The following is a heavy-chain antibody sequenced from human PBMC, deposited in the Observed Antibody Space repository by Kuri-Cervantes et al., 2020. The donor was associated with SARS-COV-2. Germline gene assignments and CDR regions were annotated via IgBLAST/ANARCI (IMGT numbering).Heavy chain of an antibody. Sequence: GGSLRLSCAASGFTFSSYSMNWVRQAPGKGLEWVSSISSSSSYIYYADSVKGRFTISRDNAKNSLYLQMGSLRAEDTAVYYCARPGRAAIFGLPYGMDVWGQGTTVTVSS. D-gene: IGHD3-3*01. CDR2: ISSSSSYI. V-gene: IGHV3-21*01. CDR3: ARPGRAAIFGLPYGMDV. J-gene: IGHJ6*02. CDR1: GFTFSSYS.